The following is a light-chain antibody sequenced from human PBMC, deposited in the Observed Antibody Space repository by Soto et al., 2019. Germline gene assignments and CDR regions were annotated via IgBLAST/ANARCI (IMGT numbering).Light chain of an antibody. CDR3: CSYAGSNTFV. CDR1: SSDVGSYNL. CDR2: EGS. J-gene: IGLJ2*01. V-gene: IGLV2-23*03. Sequence: QSALTQPASVSGSPGQSITISCTGTSSDVGSYNLVSWYQQHPGKAPKLMIYEGSKRPSGVSNRFSGSKSGNTASLTISGLQAEEEADYYCCSYAGSNTFVFGGGTKVTVL.